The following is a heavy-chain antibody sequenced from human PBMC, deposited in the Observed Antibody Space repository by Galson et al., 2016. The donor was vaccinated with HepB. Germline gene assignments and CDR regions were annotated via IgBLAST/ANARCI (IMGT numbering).Heavy chain of an antibody. CDR1: GFTFSTFA. CDR3: VAAKDYNWFDP. V-gene: IGHV3-30*04. D-gene: IGHD6-19*01. CDR2: IAYDGSNT. J-gene: IGHJ5*02. Sequence: LRLSCAASGFTFSTFAMYWVRQVPGKGLEWVAVIAYDGSNTHYPDSLKGRFTISRDNSKNSLYLQMHSLTSEDTAVYYCVAAKDYNWFDPWGQGTLVTVSS.